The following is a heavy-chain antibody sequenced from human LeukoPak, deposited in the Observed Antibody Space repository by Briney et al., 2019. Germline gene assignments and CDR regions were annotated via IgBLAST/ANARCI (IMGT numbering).Heavy chain of an antibody. CDR2: ISGSGATT. D-gene: IGHD1-26*01. CDR1: GFIFSSCA. V-gene: IGHV3-23*01. Sequence: GGSLRLSCAASGFIFSSCAMTWVRQAPGKGLEWVSSISGSGATTYYADSVKGRFTISRDNSTNTVYLQMNILRAEDTAVYYCAKDQSRVGASDPFDYWGQGMQVGVSS. J-gene: IGHJ4*02. CDR3: AKDQSRVGASDPFDY.